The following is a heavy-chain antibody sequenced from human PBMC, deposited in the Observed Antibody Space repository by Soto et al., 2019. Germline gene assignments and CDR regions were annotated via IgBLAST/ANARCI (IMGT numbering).Heavy chain of an antibody. V-gene: IGHV4-39*01. Sequence: SETLSLTCTVSGGSIRSSSYYWGWIRQPPGKGLEWIGSIYYSGSTYYNPSLKSRVTISVDTSKNQFSLKLSSVTAADTAVYYCACIFSGGYGYGFYYYGMGVWGQGTTVT. D-gene: IGHD5-18*01. CDR1: GGSIRSSSYY. CDR3: ACIFSGGYGYGFYYYGMGV. CDR2: IYYSGST. J-gene: IGHJ6*02.